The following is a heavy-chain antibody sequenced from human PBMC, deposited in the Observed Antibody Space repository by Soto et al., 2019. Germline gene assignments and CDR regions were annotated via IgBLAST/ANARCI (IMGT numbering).Heavy chain of an antibody. J-gene: IGHJ5*02. CDR1: GFTVSSNY. Sequence: GGSLRLSCAASGFTVSSNYMSWVRQAPGKGLEWVSVIGSGGSTYYADSVKGRFTISRDNSKNTLYLQMNSLRAEDTAVYYCAKHIGGSSSWPNWFDPWGQGTLVTVSS. CDR2: IGSGGST. D-gene: IGHD6-13*01. CDR3: AKHIGGSSSWPNWFDP. V-gene: IGHV3-53*01.